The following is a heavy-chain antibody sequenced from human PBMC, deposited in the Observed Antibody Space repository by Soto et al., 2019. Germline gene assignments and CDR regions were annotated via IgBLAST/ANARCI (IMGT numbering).Heavy chain of an antibody. D-gene: IGHD4-17*01. CDR2: IYNSGST. Sequence: SETLSLTCAVSGGSISSGGYSWSWIRQPPGKGLEWIGYIYNSGSTYYKTSLKNRVTISVDRSKNQISLKLSSVTAAVTAVYYCARVSRGGDYLGYFDYWGQGTLVTVSS. J-gene: IGHJ4*02. CDR1: GGSISSGGYS. V-gene: IGHV4-30-2*01. CDR3: ARVSRGGDYLGYFDY.